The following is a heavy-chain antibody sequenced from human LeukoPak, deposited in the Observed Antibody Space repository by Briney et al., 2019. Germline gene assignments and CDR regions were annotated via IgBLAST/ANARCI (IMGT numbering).Heavy chain of an antibody. V-gene: IGHV1-2*02. J-gene: IGHJ4*02. D-gene: IGHD4-23*01. CDR3: ARGARIPRIVIRWHPNSTRGYFDY. Sequence: ASVKVSCKTSGYIFTDYYIHWVRQAPGQGLEWVGWIHPNSGGTKYAQSFQGRVTMTRDTSISTAYMEVSRLRSDDTAVYYCARGARIPRIVIRWHPNSTRGYFDYWGQGTLVTVSS. CDR2: IHPNSGGT. CDR1: GYIFTDYY.